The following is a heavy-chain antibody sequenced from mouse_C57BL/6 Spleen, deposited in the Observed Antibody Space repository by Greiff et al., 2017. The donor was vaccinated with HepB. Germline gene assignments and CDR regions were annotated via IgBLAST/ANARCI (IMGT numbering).Heavy chain of an antibody. D-gene: IGHD1-1*01. CDR3: VRENYYGSQTTFDC. J-gene: IGHJ2*01. CDR2: IRSKSSNYAT. Sequence: DVMLVESGGGLVQPKGSLKLSCAASGFTFNTYAMHWVRQAPGKGLEWVARIRSKSSNYATYYADSVKDRFTISRDDSQSMLYLQMNNLKTEDTAMYYCVRENYYGSQTTFDCLGQGTTLTVSS. CDR1: GFTFNTYA. V-gene: IGHV10-3*01.